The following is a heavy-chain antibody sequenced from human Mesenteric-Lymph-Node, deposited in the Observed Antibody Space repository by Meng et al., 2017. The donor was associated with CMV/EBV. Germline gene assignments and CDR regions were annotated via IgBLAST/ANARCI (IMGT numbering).Heavy chain of an antibody. J-gene: IGHJ6*02. CDR2: ISGSGDST. CDR1: GFTFSSYW. V-gene: IGHV3-23*01. Sequence: GESLKISCAASGFTFSSYWMSWVRQAPGKGLEWVSVISGSGDSTYYADSVKGRFTISRDNSKNTLYLQMNSLRAEDTAVYFCARDHRDSSGWYRGVNGMDVWGQGTTVTVSS. D-gene: IGHD6-19*01. CDR3: ARDHRDSSGWYRGVNGMDV.